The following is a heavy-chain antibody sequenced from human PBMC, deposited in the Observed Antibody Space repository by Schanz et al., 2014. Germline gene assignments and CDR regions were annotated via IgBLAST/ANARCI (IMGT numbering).Heavy chain of an antibody. D-gene: IGHD3-16*01. CDR2: ITYDANYK. CDR1: GFTFSAYW. V-gene: IGHV3-30*03. CDR3: ARDPFGRLGDSGSAFDI. Sequence: VQLVEYGGGLVQPGESLRLSCAASGFTFSAYWMAWVRQAPGKGLEWVAVITYDANYKYYADSVKGRFTISRDNSKNTLYVEMNSLRADDTAVYYCARDPFGRLGDSGSAFDIWGQGTMVTVSS. J-gene: IGHJ3*02.